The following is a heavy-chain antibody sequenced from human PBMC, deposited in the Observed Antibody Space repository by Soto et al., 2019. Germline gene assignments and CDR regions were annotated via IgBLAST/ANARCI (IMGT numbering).Heavy chain of an antibody. D-gene: IGHD3-10*01. J-gene: IGHJ3*02. V-gene: IGHV1-69*06. CDR3: ARGVSNSGTHYTGPSAVDI. CDR1: GGTLSDHG. Sequence: QVQLEQSGAEVKRPGSSVRVSCKASGGTLSDHGVSWLRQAPGQGLEWVGGTVPVFNAPTYAPKFQGRVTIAADKATIVAYLELSSPTSADTAFYYCARGVSNSGTHYTGPSAVDIWCQGTMVIVPS. CDR2: TVPVFNAP.